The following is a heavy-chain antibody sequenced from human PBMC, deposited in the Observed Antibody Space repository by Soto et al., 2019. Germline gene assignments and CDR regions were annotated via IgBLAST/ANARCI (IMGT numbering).Heavy chain of an antibody. CDR1: GGSISSGDYY. Sequence: TLSLTCTVSGGSISSGDYYWSWIRQPPGKGLEWIGYIYYSGSTYYNPSLKSRVTISVDTSKNQFSLKLSSVTAADTAVFSCSRLGAIAVAGTLHYYGMDVWGKGTTVTVSS. CDR3: SRLGAIAVAGTLHYYGMDV. CDR2: IYYSGST. V-gene: IGHV4-30-4*01. D-gene: IGHD6-19*01. J-gene: IGHJ6*04.